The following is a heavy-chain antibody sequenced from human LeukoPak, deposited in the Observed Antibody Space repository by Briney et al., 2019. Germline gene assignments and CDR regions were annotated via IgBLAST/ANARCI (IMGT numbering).Heavy chain of an antibody. Sequence: ASVKVSCKASGYTFTGYYMHWVRQAPGQGLEWMGWINPNSGGTNYAQKFQGRVTMTRDTSISTAYMELSRLRSEDTAVYYCARMKSSGWYPFDYWGQGTLVTVSS. J-gene: IGHJ4*02. D-gene: IGHD6-19*01. CDR3: ARMKSSGWYPFDY. CDR1: GYTFTGYY. CDR2: INPNSGGT. V-gene: IGHV1-2*02.